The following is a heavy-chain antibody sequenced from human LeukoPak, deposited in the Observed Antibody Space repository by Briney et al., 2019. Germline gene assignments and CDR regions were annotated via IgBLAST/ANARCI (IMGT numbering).Heavy chain of an antibody. CDR3: ARGPYCSGGICSSGQFGLFDY. CDR1: GFTFNSYE. D-gene: IGHD2-15*01. V-gene: IGHV3-48*03. Sequence: GGSLRLSCAASGFTFNSYEMNWVRQAPGKGLEWLSYISSSGSTIYYADSVKGRFTISRDNAKNSLYLQLNSLRAEDTAVYYCARGPYCSGGICSSGQFGLFDYWGQGTLVTVS. J-gene: IGHJ4*02. CDR2: ISSSGSTI.